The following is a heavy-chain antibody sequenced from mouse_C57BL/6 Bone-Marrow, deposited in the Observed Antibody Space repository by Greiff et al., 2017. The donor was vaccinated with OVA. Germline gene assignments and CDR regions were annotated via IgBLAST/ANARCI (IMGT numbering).Heavy chain of an antibody. CDR3: TTGSFPLAY. Sequence: VQLQQSGAELVRPGASVKLSCTASGFNIKDDYMHWVKQRPEQGLEWIGWIDPENGDTEYASKFQGKAPINADTSSNTAYLQLSSLPSVDTAVSYFTTGSFPLAYSGPGTLVTVSA. V-gene: IGHV14-4*01. CDR1: GFNIKDDY. J-gene: IGHJ3*01. CDR2: IDPENGDT.